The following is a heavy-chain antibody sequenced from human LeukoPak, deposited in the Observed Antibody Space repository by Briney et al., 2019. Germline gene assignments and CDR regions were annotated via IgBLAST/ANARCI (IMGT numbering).Heavy chain of an antibody. D-gene: IGHD4-11*01. CDR2: IYYSGST. CDR3: ARSFSNYPNYYYYYYMDV. Sequence: KTSETLSLTCTVSGGSISSGDYYWSWIRQPPGKGLEWIGYIYYSGSTNYNPSLKSRVTISVDTSKNQFSLKLSSVTAADTAVYYCARSFSNYPNYYYYYYMDVWGKGTTVTVSS. V-gene: IGHV4-61*08. CDR1: GGSISSGDYY. J-gene: IGHJ6*03.